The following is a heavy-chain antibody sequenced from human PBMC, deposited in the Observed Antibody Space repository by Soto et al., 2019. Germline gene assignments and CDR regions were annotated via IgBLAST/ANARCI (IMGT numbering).Heavy chain of an antibody. D-gene: IGHD5-12*01. CDR1: GCTFSGYC. CDR2: INHSGST. V-gene: IGHV4-34*01. J-gene: IGHJ4*02. Sequence: WETLSLTFAAYGCTFSGYCRNGVRQPPGKGLEWIGEINHSGSTNYNPSLKSRVTISVDTSKNQFSLKLSSVTAADTAVYYCARSARDGYNFIDHWGQGTLVTVS. CDR3: ARSARDGYNFIDH.